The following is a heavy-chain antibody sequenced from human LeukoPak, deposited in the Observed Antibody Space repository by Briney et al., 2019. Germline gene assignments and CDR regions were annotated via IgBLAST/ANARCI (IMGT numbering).Heavy chain of an antibody. Sequence: GSLRLSCAASGFTFSSYSMNWVRQAPGKGLEWIGEINHSGSTNYNPSLKSRVTISVDTSKNQFSLKLSSVTAADTAVYYCARLGYSSGWSPGPGDYWGQGTLVTVSS. CDR1: GFTFSSYS. CDR2: INHSGST. V-gene: IGHV4-34*01. J-gene: IGHJ4*02. D-gene: IGHD6-19*01. CDR3: ARLGYSSGWSPGPGDY.